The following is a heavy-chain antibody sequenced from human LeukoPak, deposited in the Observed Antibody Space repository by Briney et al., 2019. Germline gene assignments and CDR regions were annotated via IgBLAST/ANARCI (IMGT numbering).Heavy chain of an antibody. D-gene: IGHD3-22*01. CDR2: ISYDGSNK. J-gene: IGHJ3*02. V-gene: IGHV3-30*18. CDR1: GFTFSSYG. CDR3: AKAKGGFLHDSSAFDI. Sequence: PGGSLRLSCAASGFTFSSYGMHWVRQAPGKGLEWVAVISYDGSNKYYADSVKGRFTISRDNSKNTLYLQMNSLRAEDTAVYYCAKAKGGFLHDSSAFDIWGQGTMVTVSS.